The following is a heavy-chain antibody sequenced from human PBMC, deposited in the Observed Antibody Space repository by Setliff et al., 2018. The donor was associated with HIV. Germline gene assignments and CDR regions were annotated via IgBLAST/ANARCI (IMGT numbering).Heavy chain of an antibody. CDR3: ARHVDIVAPFDV. CDR2: IFSSGST. J-gene: IGHJ4*02. D-gene: IGHD5-12*01. V-gene: IGHV4-39*01. Sequence: SETLSLTCTVSGASIPSSSHYWGWIRQPPGKGMQWIGTIFSSGSTYYDPSLKSRVTISIDSTKNQISLKLNFVTAADTAVYYCARHVDIVAPFDVWGQGTLVTVSS. CDR1: GASIPSSSHY.